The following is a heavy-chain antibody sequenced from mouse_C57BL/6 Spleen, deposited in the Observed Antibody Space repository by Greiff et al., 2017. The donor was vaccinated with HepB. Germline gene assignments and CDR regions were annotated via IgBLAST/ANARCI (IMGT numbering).Heavy chain of an antibody. J-gene: IGHJ3*01. CDR2: IYPGNGST. Sequence: QVQLQQPGAELVKPGASVKMSCKASGYTFTSYWITWVKQRPGQGLEWIGDIYPGNGSTNYNEKFKSKATLTVDTSSSTAYMQLSSLTSEDSAVYYCERMGGPGDVRPWFAYWGQGTLVTVSA. CDR1: GYTFTSYW. CDR3: ERMGGPGDVRPWFAY. V-gene: IGHV1-55*01. D-gene: IGHD1-2*01.